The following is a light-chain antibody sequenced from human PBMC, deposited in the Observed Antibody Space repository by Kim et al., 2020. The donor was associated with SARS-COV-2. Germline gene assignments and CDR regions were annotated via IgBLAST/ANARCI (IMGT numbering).Light chain of an antibody. CDR3: NSRDSSGNHAV. J-gene: IGLJ7*01. Sequence: WGQAVRITCQGDSHRSYYASWYQEKPGQAPVLVIYGKNNRPSGIPDRFSGSSSGNTASLTITGAQAEDEADYYCNSRDSSGNHAVFGGGTQLTVL. CDR1: SHRSYY. V-gene: IGLV3-19*01. CDR2: GKN.